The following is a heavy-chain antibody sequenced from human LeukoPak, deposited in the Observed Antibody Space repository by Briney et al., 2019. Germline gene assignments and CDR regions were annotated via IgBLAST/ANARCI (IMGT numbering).Heavy chain of an antibody. CDR1: GFTFSNYW. Sequence: GGSLRLSCAASGFTFSNYWMHWVRQAPGKGLVWVSLINPDGSTTSYADSVKGRFTISRDNAKNTLYLRMDSLRAEDTAVYCCLGSSWPYEYWGQGTRVTVSS. J-gene: IGHJ4*02. CDR3: LGSSWPYEY. V-gene: IGHV3-74*01. CDR2: INPDGSTT. D-gene: IGHD2-2*01.